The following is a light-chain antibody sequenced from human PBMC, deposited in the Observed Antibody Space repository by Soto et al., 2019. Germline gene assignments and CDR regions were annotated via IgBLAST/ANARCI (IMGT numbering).Light chain of an antibody. Sequence: QSVLTQPPSVSGAHGQRVTLSCSGSSSNVGINYVNWYQHVPGTAPKLLIYNHDQRPSGVPERFSASASGTSASLVISGLRAEDEADYYCALWDDRLRRPVFGGGTKLTVL. CDR2: NHD. CDR3: ALWDDRLRRPV. V-gene: IGLV1-47*02. J-gene: IGLJ3*02. CDR1: SSNVGINY.